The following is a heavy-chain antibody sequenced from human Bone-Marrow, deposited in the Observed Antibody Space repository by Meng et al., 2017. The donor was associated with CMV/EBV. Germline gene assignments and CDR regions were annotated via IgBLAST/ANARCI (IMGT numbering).Heavy chain of an antibody. CDR3: ARVVTRVRGVITPNFDY. Sequence: GESLKISCAASGFTVSSNYMSWVRQAPGKGLEWISYISGSGSTIYYADSVKGRFTISRDNAKNSLYLQINSLRAEDTAVYYCARVVTRVRGVITPNFDYWGQGSLVTVSS. J-gene: IGHJ4*02. V-gene: IGHV3-11*04. D-gene: IGHD3-10*01. CDR2: ISGSGSTI. CDR1: GFTVSSNY.